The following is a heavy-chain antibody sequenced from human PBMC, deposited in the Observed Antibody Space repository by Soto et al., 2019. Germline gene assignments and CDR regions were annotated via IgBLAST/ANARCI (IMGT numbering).Heavy chain of an antibody. CDR2: INASDGST. CDR1: GYTFTAYS. CDR3: ARDHDCSRPYYIDF. Sequence: ASVKVSCKASGYTFTAYSMHWVRQAPGQSLEWMGWINASDGSTKYSPEFQARVTITRDTSASTVYLELTSLTSEDRAVYFCARDHDCSRPYYIDFWGPGTQVTVSS. V-gene: IGHV1-3*01. D-gene: IGHD2-21*01. J-gene: IGHJ4*02.